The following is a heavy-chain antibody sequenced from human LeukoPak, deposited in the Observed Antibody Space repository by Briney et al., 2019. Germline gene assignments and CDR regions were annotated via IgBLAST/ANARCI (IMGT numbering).Heavy chain of an antibody. CDR2: MNPNSGNT. CDR3: ARGVDSGYDYPDY. J-gene: IGHJ4*02. CDR1: GYTFTSYD. V-gene: IGHV1-8*01. Sequence: APVKVSCKASGYTFTSYDINWVRQATGQGLEWMGWMNPNSGNTGYTQKFQGRVTMTRNTSISTAYMELSSLRSEDTAVYYCARGVDSGYDYPDYWGQGTLVTVSS. D-gene: IGHD5-12*01.